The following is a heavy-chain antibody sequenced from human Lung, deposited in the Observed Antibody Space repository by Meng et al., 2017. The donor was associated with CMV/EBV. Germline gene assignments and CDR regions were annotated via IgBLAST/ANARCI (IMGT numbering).Heavy chain of an antibody. CDR2: IYWDDDK. CDR1: GFSLSIIGVD. D-gene: IGHD3-22*01. CDR3: THRPMTSAYYYFDY. Sequence: QNTLKEFGPTLVKPTQTVTLTWTFSGFSLSIIGVDLGSIRQPPGKALEWLALIYWDDDKRYSPSLKSRLTITKDTSKNQVVLTMTNMDPVDTATYYCTHRPMTSAYYYFDYWGQGTLVTVSS. V-gene: IGHV2-5*02. J-gene: IGHJ4*02.